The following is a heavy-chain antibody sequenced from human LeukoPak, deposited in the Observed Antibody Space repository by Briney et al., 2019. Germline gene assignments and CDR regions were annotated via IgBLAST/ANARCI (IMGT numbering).Heavy chain of an antibody. CDR3: ARGSVGHGRRSGGSYSLLYP. J-gene: IGHJ5*02. CDR2: IYHSGST. Sequence: PSETLSLTCAVSGYSISSGYYWGWIRQPPGKGLEWIGSIYHSGSTYYNPSLKSRVTISVDTSKNQFSLKQSSVTAADTAVYYCARGSVGHGRRSGGSYSLLYPWGQGTLVTVSS. D-gene: IGHD2-15*01. V-gene: IGHV4-38-2*01. CDR1: GYSISSGYY.